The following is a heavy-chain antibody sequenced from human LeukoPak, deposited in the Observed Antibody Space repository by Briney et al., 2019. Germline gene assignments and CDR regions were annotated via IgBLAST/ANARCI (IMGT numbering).Heavy chain of an antibody. Sequence: PGGSLRLSCAASGFTFSSYDMHWVRQAPGKGLEWVAVISYDGRNKYYADSVKGRFTISRDNSENTLYLQMNSLRAEDTAVYYCARAKPLKYYFDYWGQGTLVTVSS. CDR1: GFTFSSYD. CDR2: ISYDGRNK. J-gene: IGHJ4*02. V-gene: IGHV3-30*03. CDR3: ARAKPLKYYFDY.